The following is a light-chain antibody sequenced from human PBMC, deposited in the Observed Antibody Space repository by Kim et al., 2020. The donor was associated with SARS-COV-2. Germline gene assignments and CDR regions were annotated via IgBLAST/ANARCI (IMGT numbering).Light chain of an antibody. J-gene: IGLJ3*02. CDR1: SSDVGGYNF. CDR3: SSYISSSTWV. CDR2: DVN. V-gene: IGLV2-14*01. Sequence: QSALTQPASVSGSPGQSITISCTGTSSDVGGYNFVSWYQQHPGKAPKLMIYDVNKRPSGVSNRFSGSKSGSTASLTISGLQAEDEADYYCSSYISSSTWVFGGGTQLTVL.